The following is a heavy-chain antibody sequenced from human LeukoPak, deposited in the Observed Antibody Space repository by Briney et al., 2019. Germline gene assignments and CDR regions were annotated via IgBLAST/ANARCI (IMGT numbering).Heavy chain of an antibody. CDR1: GGSISSYY. CDR3: ARADYGDYAPFAFDI. Sequence: SETLSLTCTVSGGSISSYYWSWIRQPPGKGLEWIGYIYYSGSTNYNPSLKSRVTISVDKSKNQFSLKLSSVTAADTAVYYCARADYGDYAPFAFDIWGQGTMVTVSS. V-gene: IGHV4-59*12. CDR2: IYYSGST. D-gene: IGHD4-17*01. J-gene: IGHJ3*02.